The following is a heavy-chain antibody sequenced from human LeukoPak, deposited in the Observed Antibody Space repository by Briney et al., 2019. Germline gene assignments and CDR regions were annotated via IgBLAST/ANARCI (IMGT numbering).Heavy chain of an antibody. CDR1: GSSRSSGGGG. J-gene: IGHJ3*02. D-gene: IGHD5-18*01. V-gene: IGHV2-5*02. CDR3: AHSPLGPSYDYGAFGI. CDR2: IYWDDDK. Sequence: AWGPTLVKPTQTLTLTCRFSGSSRSSGGGGVGWIRQPPGKAREWLSLIYWDDDKRYSPSLESRLTITKDTSKNQVVLAMTNMDPVDTATYYCAHSPLGPSYDYGAFGIWGQGTMVTVSS.